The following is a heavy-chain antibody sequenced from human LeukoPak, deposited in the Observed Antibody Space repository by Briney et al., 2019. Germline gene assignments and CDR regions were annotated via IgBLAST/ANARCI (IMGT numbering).Heavy chain of an antibody. CDR2: IYYSGST. Sequence: GSLRLSCAASGFTFSDYYMSWIRQAPGKGLEWIGNIYYSGSTNYNPSLKSRVTISVDTSKNQFSLKLSSVTAADTAVYYCARGPYGASISKWFDPWGQGILVIVAS. CDR3: ARGPYGASISKWFDP. V-gene: IGHV4-59*01. J-gene: IGHJ5*02. D-gene: IGHD4-17*01. CDR1: GFTFSDYY.